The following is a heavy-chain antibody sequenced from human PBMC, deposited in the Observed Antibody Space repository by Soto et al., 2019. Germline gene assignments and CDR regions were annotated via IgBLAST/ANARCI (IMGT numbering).Heavy chain of an antibody. CDR3: AREWGLLPYYVMNV. V-gene: IGHV4-61*03. J-gene: IGHJ6*02. D-gene: IGHD7-27*01. Sequence: PSETLSLTCTVSGGSISSGGYYWSWIRQHPGKGLEWIGYIYYSGRTKYNPSLQSRVTISVDTSKNDFSLNLSSVTAADTAVYFCAREWGLLPYYVMNVWGHGTAVTVSS. CDR2: IYYSGRT. CDR1: GGSISSGGYY.